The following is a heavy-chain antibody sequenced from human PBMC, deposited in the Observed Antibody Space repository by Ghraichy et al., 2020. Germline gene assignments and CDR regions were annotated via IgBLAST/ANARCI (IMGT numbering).Heavy chain of an antibody. CDR2: INHSGST. V-gene: IGHV4-34*01. D-gene: IGHD3-3*01. CDR1: GGSFSGYY. Sequence: SQTLSLTCAVYGGSFSGYYWSWIRQPPGKGLEWIGEINHSGSTNYNPSLKSRVTISVDTSKNQFSLKLSSVTAADTAVYYCARGRGVSPYYDFWSGYRSWFDYWGQGTLVTVSS. CDR3: ARGRGVSPYYDFWSGYRSWFDY. J-gene: IGHJ4*02.